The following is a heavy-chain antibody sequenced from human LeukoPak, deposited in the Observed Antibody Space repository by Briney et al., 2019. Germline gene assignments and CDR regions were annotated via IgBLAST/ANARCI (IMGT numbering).Heavy chain of an antibody. CDR2: IIPILGIA. J-gene: IGHJ4*02. V-gene: IGHV1-69*04. D-gene: IGHD3-22*01. Sequence: SVKVPCKASGYTFTGYYVHWVRQAPGQGLEWMGRIIPILGIANYAQKFQGRVTITADKSTSTAYMELSSLRSEDTAVYYCARDGYYDSSGQVWDYWGQGTLVTVSS. CDR3: ARDGYYDSSGQVWDY. CDR1: GYTFTGYY.